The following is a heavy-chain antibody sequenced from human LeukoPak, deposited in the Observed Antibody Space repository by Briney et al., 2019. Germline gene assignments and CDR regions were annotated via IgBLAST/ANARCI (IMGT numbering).Heavy chain of an antibody. V-gene: IGHV4-34*01. CDR3: ARGVRYYGSGSYFARGWFDP. CDR2: INHSGST. CDR1: GGSFSGYY. J-gene: IGHJ5*02. Sequence: PSETRSLTCAVYGGSFSGYYWSWIRQPPGKGLEWIGEINHSGSTNYNPSLKSRVTISVDTSKNQFSLKLSSVTAADTAVYYCARGVRYYGSGSYFARGWFDPWGQGTLVTVSS. D-gene: IGHD3-10*01.